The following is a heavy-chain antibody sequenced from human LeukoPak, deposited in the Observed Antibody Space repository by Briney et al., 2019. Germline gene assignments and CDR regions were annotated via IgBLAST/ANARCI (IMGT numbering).Heavy chain of an antibody. Sequence: GGSLRLSCAASGFTFSNYGMHWVRQAPGKGREWGAVVWFDGSNKFYADSATGRFTTSRDNSKNTLYLQMNGLRAEDTAVYYCARDRLGYCSGGSCYSAYDGFDIWGQGTMVTVSS. D-gene: IGHD2-15*01. J-gene: IGHJ3*02. CDR1: GFTFSNYG. CDR3: ARDRLGYCSGGSCYSAYDGFDI. V-gene: IGHV3-33*01. CDR2: VWFDGSNK.